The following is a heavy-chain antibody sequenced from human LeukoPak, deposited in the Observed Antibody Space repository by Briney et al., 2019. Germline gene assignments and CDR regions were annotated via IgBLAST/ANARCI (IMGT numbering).Heavy chain of an antibody. Sequence: PSETLSLTCTVSGGSISSSDYYWGWIRQPPGKGLEWIGSINYSGSTYYNPSLKSRVTISVDTSKNQFSLKVGSVTAADTAVYYCARVYCSSTSCYRWFDPWGQGTLVTVSS. CDR2: INYSGST. J-gene: IGHJ5*02. D-gene: IGHD2-2*01. CDR3: ARVYCSSTSCYRWFDP. V-gene: IGHV4-39*01. CDR1: GGSISSSDYY.